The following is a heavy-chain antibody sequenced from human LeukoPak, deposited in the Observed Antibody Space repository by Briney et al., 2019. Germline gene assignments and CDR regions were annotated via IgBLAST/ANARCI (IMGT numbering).Heavy chain of an antibody. Sequence: SETLSLTCTVSGGSISSYYWSWIRQPPGKGLEWIGYIYYSGSTNYNPSLKSRVTISVDTSKNQFSLKLSSVTAADTAVYYCARDGNYDYVGGPGAFDIWGQGTMVTVSS. D-gene: IGHD3-16*01. CDR3: ARDGNYDYVGGPGAFDI. V-gene: IGHV4-59*12. CDR2: IYYSGST. J-gene: IGHJ3*02. CDR1: GGSISSYY.